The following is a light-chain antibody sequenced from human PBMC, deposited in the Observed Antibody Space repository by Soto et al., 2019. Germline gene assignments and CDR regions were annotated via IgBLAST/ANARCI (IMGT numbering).Light chain of an antibody. V-gene: IGKV3-15*01. CDR1: QTVGNT. Sequence: EIVLTQSPATLSVSPGERATLSCRASQTVGNTLAWYQQQPGQTPRLLIYGASTTATGIPARFSGSGSGTEFTLTIDRLQSEDFAVYYCLHYKDWPQWTFGQGTKVEVK. CDR2: GAS. J-gene: IGKJ1*01. CDR3: LHYKDWPQWT.